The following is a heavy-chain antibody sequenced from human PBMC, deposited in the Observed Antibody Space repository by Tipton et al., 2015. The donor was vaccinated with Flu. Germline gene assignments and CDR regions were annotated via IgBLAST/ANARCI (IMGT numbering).Heavy chain of an antibody. CDR2: ISYDENNI. Sequence: SGFTFSNYGMHWVRQAPGKGLEWVAVISYDENNIYYADSVKGRFTISRDISENSLYLQMNSLRVDDTAVYYCARGFIRLCDYWGQGTLVTVSS. CDR1: GFTFSNYG. J-gene: IGHJ4*02. V-gene: IGHV3-33*05. CDR3: ARGFIRLCDY. D-gene: IGHD3-16*01.